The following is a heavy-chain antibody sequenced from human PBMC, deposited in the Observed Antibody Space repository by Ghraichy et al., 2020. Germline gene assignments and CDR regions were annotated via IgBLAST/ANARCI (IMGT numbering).Heavy chain of an antibody. D-gene: IGHD3-9*01. Sequence: GGSLRLSCAASGFTFSSYRMNWVCQAPGKGLEWVSCISSSSSDIYYADSVKGRFTISRDNAKNSLYLQMNSLRAEDTAVYYCVRDFDWVFNLWGQGTLVTVSS. V-gene: IGHV3-21*01. CDR3: VRDFDWVFNL. CDR2: ISSSSSDI. CDR1: GFTFSSYR. J-gene: IGHJ3*01.